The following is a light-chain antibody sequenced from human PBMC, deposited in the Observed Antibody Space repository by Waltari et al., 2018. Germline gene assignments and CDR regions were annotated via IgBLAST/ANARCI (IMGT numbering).Light chain of an antibody. V-gene: IGLV2-23*02. CDR3: CSYAGNYVWV. CDR1: SRDFGRYDL. Sequence: QSALTQPAAVSGSPGQSVTTSCTGASRDFGRYDLVSWYHQHPGNAPQLVISDVSKRPSGVSDRFSGSKSGDTASLTISGLQFEDEADYYCCSYAGNYVWVFGGGTRLTVL. J-gene: IGLJ3*02. CDR2: DVS.